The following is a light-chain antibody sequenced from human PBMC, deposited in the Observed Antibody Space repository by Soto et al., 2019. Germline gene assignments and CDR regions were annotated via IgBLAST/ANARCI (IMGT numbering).Light chain of an antibody. CDR1: QSISSW. Sequence: DIQMTQSPATLSASVGDRVTITCRASQSISSWLAWYQQKPGKAPKLLIYKASSLESGVPSRFSGSGSGTDFTLTISSLQPEDFATYYCQQSYSTPRTTFAQGTKVDIK. J-gene: IGKJ1*01. CDR3: QQSYSTPRTT. V-gene: IGKV1-5*03. CDR2: KAS.